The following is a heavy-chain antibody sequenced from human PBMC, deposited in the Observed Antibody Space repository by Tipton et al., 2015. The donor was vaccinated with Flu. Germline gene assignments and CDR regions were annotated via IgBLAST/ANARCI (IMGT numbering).Heavy chain of an antibody. V-gene: IGHV4-61*03. Sequence: TLSLTCTVSGGSINRSHYYWGWIRQPPGKGLEWIGYIYYSGNTNYNPSLKSRVTMSLDASKSHFSLKLSSVTAADTAMYYCSRYYIRAFDIWGQGTMVTVSS. J-gene: IGHJ3*02. CDR3: SRYYIRAFDI. CDR1: GGSINRSHYY. D-gene: IGHD3-10*01. CDR2: IYYSGNT.